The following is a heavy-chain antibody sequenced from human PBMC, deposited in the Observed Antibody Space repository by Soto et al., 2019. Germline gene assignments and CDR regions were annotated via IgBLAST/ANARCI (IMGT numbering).Heavy chain of an antibody. CDR3: ARDPLAYSGSWYFDY. CDR2: ISSSASYI. V-gene: IGHV3-21*01. CDR1: GFTFSAYN. Sequence: ELKLVESGGGLVKPGGSLRLSCGASGFTFSAYNMNWVRQTAGGGLEWVASISSSASYISYADSVEGRFTISRDNSNYSLFLQLNSLRVEDTAVYYCARDPLAYSGSWYFDYWGHGTPVTVSS. J-gene: IGHJ4*01. D-gene: IGHD6-13*01.